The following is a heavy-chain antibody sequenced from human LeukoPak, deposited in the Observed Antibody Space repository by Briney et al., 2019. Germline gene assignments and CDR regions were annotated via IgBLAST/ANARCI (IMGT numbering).Heavy chain of an antibody. CDR3: ARVDFWSGYPDY. CDR1: GGSFSSGSYY. J-gene: IGHJ4*02. CDR2: IYTSGST. D-gene: IGHD3-3*01. Sequence: SETLSLTCTVSGGSFSSGSYYWSWIRQPAGKGLEWIGRIYTSGSTNYNPSLKSRVTISVDTSRNQFSLKMSSVTAADTAVYYCARVDFWSGYPDYWGQGTLVTVSS. V-gene: IGHV4-61*02.